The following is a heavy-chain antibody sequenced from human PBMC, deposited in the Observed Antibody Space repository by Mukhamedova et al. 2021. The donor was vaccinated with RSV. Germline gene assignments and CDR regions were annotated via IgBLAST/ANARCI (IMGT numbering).Heavy chain of an antibody. D-gene: IGHD6-19*01. Sequence: QKFQGRVTITADESTSTAYMELSSLRSEDTAVYYCARDLGDCIAVAGLPFDYRGQGTLVTVSS. J-gene: IGHJ4*02. CDR3: ARDLGDCIAVAGLPFDY. V-gene: IGHV1-69*01.